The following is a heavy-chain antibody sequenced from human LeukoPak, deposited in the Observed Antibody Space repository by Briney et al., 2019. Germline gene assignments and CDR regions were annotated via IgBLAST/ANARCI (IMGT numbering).Heavy chain of an antibody. CDR1: GGTFSSYA. Sequence: AVKVSCKASGGTFSSYAIRWVRQARGQGLEWMGGIIPIFGTANYAQKYQGRVTITTNESTSTAYMELSSLRYEDTAVYYCASSGRNYDFWSGYFNYCGQGTLVTVSS. J-gene: IGHJ4*02. V-gene: IGHV1-69*05. CDR3: ASSGRNYDFWSGYFNY. CDR2: IIPIFGTA. D-gene: IGHD3-3*01.